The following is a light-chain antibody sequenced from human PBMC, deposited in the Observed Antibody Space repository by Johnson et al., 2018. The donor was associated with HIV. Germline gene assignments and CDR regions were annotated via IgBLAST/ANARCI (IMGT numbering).Light chain of an antibody. CDR1: SSNIGNNY. V-gene: IGLV1-51*01. CDR2: DNN. J-gene: IGLJ1*01. Sequence: QSVLTQPPSVSAAPGQKVTISCSGSSSNIGNNYVSWYQQLPGTAPKLLIYDNNKRPSGIPDRFSGSKSGTSATLAITGLQTGDAADDYCGTWDRSLSALFGTGTKVTVL. CDR3: GTWDRSLSAL.